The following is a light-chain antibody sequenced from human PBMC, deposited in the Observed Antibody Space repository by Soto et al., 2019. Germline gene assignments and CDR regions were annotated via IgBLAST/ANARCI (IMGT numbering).Light chain of an antibody. CDR3: QHYKMYSPWT. J-gene: IGKJ1*01. Sequence: DIQMTQSPSTLSASVGDRVTITCRASQTITRWMAWYQQRPGKAPKLLIYDVSSLQSGVPSRFSGSESGTEFTLTISSLQPDDFATYYCQHYKMYSPWTFGQGTKVDI. CDR2: DVS. CDR1: QTITRW. V-gene: IGKV1-5*01.